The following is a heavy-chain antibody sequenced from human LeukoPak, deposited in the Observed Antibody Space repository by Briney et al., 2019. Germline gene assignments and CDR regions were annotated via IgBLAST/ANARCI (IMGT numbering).Heavy chain of an antibody. CDR2: SSTVTGNI. Sequence: GGSLRLSCAASGFAFFSTSIHWVRQAPGKGLEWLSYSSTVTGNIYYADSVRGRFTISRDNAKNSLYLQMNSLRVEDTAVYYCARDPGDYGDYSNLFDPWGQGTLVTVSS. CDR1: GFAFFSTS. J-gene: IGHJ5*02. V-gene: IGHV3-21*05. CDR3: ARDPGDYGDYSNLFDP. D-gene: IGHD4-17*01.